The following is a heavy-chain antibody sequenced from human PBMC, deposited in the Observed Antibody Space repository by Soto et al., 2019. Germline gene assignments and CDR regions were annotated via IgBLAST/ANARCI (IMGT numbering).Heavy chain of an antibody. V-gene: IGHV4-39*07. Sequence: WETLSLTCTVSGGSISSSSYYWGWIRQPPGKGLEWIGYIYHSGSTNYNPSLKSRVTISVDTSKNQFSLKLSSVTAADTAVYYCARVEPLVRGLRWFDPWGQGTLVKVSS. J-gene: IGHJ5*02. CDR2: IYHSGST. CDR3: ARVEPLVRGLRWFDP. CDR1: GGSISSSSYY. D-gene: IGHD3-10*01.